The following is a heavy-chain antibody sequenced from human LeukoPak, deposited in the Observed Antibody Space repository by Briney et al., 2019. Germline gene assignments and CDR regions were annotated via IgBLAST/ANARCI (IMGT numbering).Heavy chain of an antibody. CDR1: GYTFTGYY. J-gene: IGHJ4*02. D-gene: IGHD3-10*01. Sequence: GASVKVSCKASGYTFTGYYVHWVRQAPGQGLEWMGWINPNSGGTNYAQKFQGRVTMTRDTSISTAYMELSRLRSDDTAVYYCARDKELLWFGEYNPGDYWGQGTLVTVSS. V-gene: IGHV1-2*02. CDR3: ARDKELLWFGEYNPGDY. CDR2: INPNSGGT.